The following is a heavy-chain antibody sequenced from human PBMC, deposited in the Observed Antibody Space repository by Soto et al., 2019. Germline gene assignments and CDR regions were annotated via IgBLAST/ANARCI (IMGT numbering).Heavy chain of an antibody. D-gene: IGHD5-12*01. J-gene: IGHJ3*02. Sequence: SETLSLTCTVSGGSVSSSSYYWGWIRQPPGKGLEWIGSIYYSGSTYYNPSLKSRVTISVDTSKNQFSLKLSSVTAADTAVYYCARHKYSGYDLDAFDIWGQGTMVTVSS. CDR1: GGSVSSSSYY. CDR3: ARHKYSGYDLDAFDI. V-gene: IGHV4-39*01. CDR2: IYYSGST.